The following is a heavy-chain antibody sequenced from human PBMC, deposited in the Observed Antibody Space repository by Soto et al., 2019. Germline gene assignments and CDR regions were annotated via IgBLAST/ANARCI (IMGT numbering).Heavy chain of an antibody. CDR2: ISTDGTYR. V-gene: IGHV3-30-3*01. CDR1: GFTFSSVA. J-gene: IGHJ4*02. Sequence: QVHLVESGGGVVQPGRSLRLSCAASGFTFSSVAMHWVRQVPGKGLEWVAAISTDGTYRPYADSVRGRFTISRDNLEDTLYLQMNSLRPEDTALYYCATDKALGTTLGAINFWGQGTLVTVSS. D-gene: IGHD1-7*01. CDR3: ATDKALGTTLGAINF.